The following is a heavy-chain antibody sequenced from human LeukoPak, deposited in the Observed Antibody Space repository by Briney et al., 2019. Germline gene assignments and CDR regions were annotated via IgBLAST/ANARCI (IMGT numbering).Heavy chain of an antibody. CDR1: GFTFSSYA. J-gene: IGHJ4*02. CDR3: AKGSYYDSSGSFYFDY. Sequence: GGSLRLSCAASGFTFSSYAMSWVRQAPGEGLEWVSGISGSGDNTYYADSVKGRFTISRDNSKSTLYVQVNSLGTEDTAAYYCAKGSYYDSSGSFYFDYWGQGTLVTVSS. V-gene: IGHV3-23*01. CDR2: ISGSGDNT. D-gene: IGHD3-22*01.